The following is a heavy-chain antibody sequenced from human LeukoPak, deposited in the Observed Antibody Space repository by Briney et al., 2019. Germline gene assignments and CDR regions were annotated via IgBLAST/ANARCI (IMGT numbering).Heavy chain of an antibody. J-gene: IGHJ4*02. V-gene: IGHV4-59*12. CDR1: GGSISSYS. CDR2: IYYSGST. CDR3: ARGVDYYGV. Sequence: SETLSLTCTVSGGSISSYSWSWIRQPPGKGLEWIGYIYYSGSTNYNPSLKSRVTISVDTSKKQFSLKLSSVTAADTAVYYCARGVDYYGVWGQGTLVTVSS. D-gene: IGHD3-10*01.